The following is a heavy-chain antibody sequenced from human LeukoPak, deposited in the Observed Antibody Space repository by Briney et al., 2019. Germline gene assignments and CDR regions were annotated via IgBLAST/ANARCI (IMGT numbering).Heavy chain of an antibody. CDR1: GYTFTGYY. J-gene: IGHJ6*02. CDR2: INPNSGGT. CDR3: ARDQYYDFWSGWANYYYGMDV. V-gene: IGHV1-2*02. Sequence: ASVKVSCKASGYTFTGYYMHWVRQAPGQGLEWMGWINPNSGGTNYAQKFQGRVTMTRDTSISTAYMELSRLRSDDTAVYYCARDQYYDFWSGWANYYYGMDVWGQGTTVTVS. D-gene: IGHD3-3*01.